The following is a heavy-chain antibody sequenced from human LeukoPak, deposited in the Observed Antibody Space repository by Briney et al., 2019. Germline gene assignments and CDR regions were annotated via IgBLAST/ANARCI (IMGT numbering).Heavy chain of an antibody. J-gene: IGHJ4*02. Sequence: SQTLSLTCAISGDSVSSNSATWTWIRQSPSRGLEWLGRTYYRSKWYNDYAVSMKSRITIKPETSKNQFSLQLNSVTPEDTAVYYCARGSSSNSWYFDYWGQGTLVTVPS. D-gene: IGHD6-13*01. CDR2: TYYRSKWYN. CDR3: ARGSSSNSWYFDY. V-gene: IGHV6-1*01. CDR1: GDSVSSNSAT.